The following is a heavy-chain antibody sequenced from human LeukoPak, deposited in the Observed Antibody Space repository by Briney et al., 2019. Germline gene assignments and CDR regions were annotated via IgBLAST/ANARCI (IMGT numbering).Heavy chain of an antibody. J-gene: IGHJ4*02. D-gene: IGHD3-22*01. CDR1: GFTFSSYS. CDR2: ISSSSTYI. V-gene: IGHV3-21*01. Sequence: GGSLRLSCAASGFTFSSYSMNWVRQTPGKGLEWVSSISSSSTYIYYVDSVKGRFTISRDNAKNSLYLQMNSLRAEDTAVYYCARETYYYDSSGYYYPSGFDYWGRGTLVTVSS. CDR3: ARETYYYDSSGYYYPSGFDY.